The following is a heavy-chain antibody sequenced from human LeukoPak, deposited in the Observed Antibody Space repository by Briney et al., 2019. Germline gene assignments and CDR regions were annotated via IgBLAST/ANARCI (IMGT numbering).Heavy chain of an antibody. J-gene: IGHJ6*02. CDR3: ARRNYYYGMDV. CDR1: GGSIGSSSHY. Sequence: PSETLSLTCTVSGGSIGSSSHYRDWIRQPPRKGLEWIGSISYSGSTYYNPSLKSRVTISVDTSKNQFSLNLTSVTAADTAVYYCARRNYYYGMDVWGQGTTVTVSS. CDR2: ISYSGST. V-gene: IGHV4-39*01.